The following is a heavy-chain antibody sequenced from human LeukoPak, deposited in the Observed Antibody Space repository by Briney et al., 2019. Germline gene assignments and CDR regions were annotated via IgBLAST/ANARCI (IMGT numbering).Heavy chain of an antibody. CDR1: GFTFSTYA. Sequence: GGSLRLSCEASGFTFSTYAMTWFRQAPGKGLEWVTNLSGGGTSTYYADSVKGRFTISRDNSGNTMYLQMNSLRAEDTAVYYCAKDDYTSGYWAHWGQGTPVTVSS. CDR3: AKDDYTSGYWAH. CDR2: LSGGGTST. V-gene: IGHV3-23*01. D-gene: IGHD6-19*01. J-gene: IGHJ4*02.